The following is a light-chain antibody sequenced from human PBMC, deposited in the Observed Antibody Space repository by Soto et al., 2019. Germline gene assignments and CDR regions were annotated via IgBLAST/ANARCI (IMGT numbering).Light chain of an antibody. J-gene: IGLJ1*01. CDR3: SSYTSGRTLYV. CDR1: SSDVGGYDY. CDR2: KAS. Sequence: QSALTQPASVSGSPGQSITISCTGTSSDVGGYDYVSWYQQHPGKAPRLMIYKASNRPSGVSHRFSGSRSGNTASLTISGLQAEDEADYYCSSYTSGRTLYVFGTGTKVTVL. V-gene: IGLV2-14*01.